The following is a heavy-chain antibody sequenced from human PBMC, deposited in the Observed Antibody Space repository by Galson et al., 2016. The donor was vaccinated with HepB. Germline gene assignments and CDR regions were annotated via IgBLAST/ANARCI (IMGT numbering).Heavy chain of an antibody. Sequence: SLRLSCAASGFTFSDYYMTWVRRPPGRGLELVSLFYNGGNIHYADSVKGRFTISRDNSKNTLYLHMSSLRVEGTAVYYCAGSSGSYYGPFDYWGQGTLLTVSS. V-gene: IGHV3-53*01. CDR1: GFTFSDYY. CDR2: FYNGGNI. J-gene: IGHJ4*02. CDR3: AGSSGSYYGPFDY. D-gene: IGHD3-22*01.